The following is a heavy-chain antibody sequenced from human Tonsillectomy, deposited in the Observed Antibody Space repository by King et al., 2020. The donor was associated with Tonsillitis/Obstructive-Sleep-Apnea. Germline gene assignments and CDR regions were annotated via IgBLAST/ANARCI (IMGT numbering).Heavy chain of an antibody. CDR2: FFLGDVK. Sequence: TLKESGPTLVKPTQTLTLTCTFSVFSLSTSGVGVGWIRQPPGKALEWLALFFLGDVKRYSPYLKSGLTITKDTSKNQVVLTMTNMDPVDTATYYCAHRVGAKYFQNWGQGTLITVSS. CDR1: VFSLSTSGVG. J-gene: IGHJ1*01. D-gene: IGHD3-3*01. CDR3: AHRVGAKYFQN. V-gene: IGHV2-5*02.